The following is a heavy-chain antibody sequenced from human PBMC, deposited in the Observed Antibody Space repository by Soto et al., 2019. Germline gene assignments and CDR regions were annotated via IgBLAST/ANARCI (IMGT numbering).Heavy chain of an antibody. CDR2: IKQDGSER. J-gene: IGHJ4*02. CDR1: GFTFSNYW. V-gene: IGHV3-7*01. D-gene: IGHD6-13*01. Sequence: GGSLRLSCAASGFTFSNYWMTWVRQAPGKGLEWVANIKQDGSERYYVDSVKGRFTISRDNAKNSLYLQMNSLSAEDTAVYYCARDSSTWAGGVFGIQYWGKGTLVTVSS. CDR3: ARDSSTWAGGVFGIQY.